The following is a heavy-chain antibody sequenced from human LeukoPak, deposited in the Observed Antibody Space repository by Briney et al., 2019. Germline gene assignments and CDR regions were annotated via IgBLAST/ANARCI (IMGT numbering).Heavy chain of an antibody. CDR1: GFTFSSYA. Sequence: GGSLRLSCAASGFTFSSYAMSWVRQAPGKGLEWVSAISGSGGSTYYADSVKGRFTISRDNSKNTLSLQMNSLRAEDTAVYYCAKELYCSSTSCYGFDNWGQGTLVTVSS. J-gene: IGHJ5*02. CDR3: AKELYCSSTSCYGFDN. D-gene: IGHD2-2*01. V-gene: IGHV3-23*01. CDR2: ISGSGGST.